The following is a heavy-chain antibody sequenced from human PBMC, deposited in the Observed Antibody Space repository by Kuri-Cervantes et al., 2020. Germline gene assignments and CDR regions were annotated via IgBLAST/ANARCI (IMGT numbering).Heavy chain of an antibody. CDR3: ARMYYDILTGYYSGYYGMDV. V-gene: IGHV1-8*02. J-gene: IGHJ6*02. Sequence: ASVKVSCKASGYTFIDNYMHWVRQATGQGLEWMGWMNPNSGNTGYAQKFQGRVTMTRNTSISTAYMELSSLRSEDTAVYYCARMYYDILTGYYSGYYGMDVWGQGTTVTVSS. CDR2: MNPNSGNT. CDR1: GYTFIDNY. D-gene: IGHD3-9*01.